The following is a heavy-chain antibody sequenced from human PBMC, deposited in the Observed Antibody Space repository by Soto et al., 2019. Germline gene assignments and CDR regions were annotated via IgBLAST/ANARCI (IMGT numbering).Heavy chain of an antibody. Sequence: SVKVSCKASGGTFSSYTISWVRQAPGQGLEWMGRIIPILGIANYAQKFQGRVTITADKSTSTAYMELSSLRSEDTAVYYCARGRDGVAVASAYWGQGTLVIVSS. CDR1: GGTFSSYT. D-gene: IGHD6-19*01. CDR3: ARGRDGVAVASAY. J-gene: IGHJ4*02. CDR2: IIPILGIA. V-gene: IGHV1-69*02.